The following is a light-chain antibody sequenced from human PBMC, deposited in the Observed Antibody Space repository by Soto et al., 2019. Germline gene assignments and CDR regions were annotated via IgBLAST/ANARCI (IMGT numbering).Light chain of an antibody. J-gene: IGKJ5*01. CDR2: GAS. V-gene: IGKV3-20*01. CDR1: QSVISTY. CDR3: QQYGSSPIT. Sequence: EIVLTQSPVTLSLSPRETANLSFRASQSVISTYLAWYQQKPGQAPRLLIYGASSRATGIPDRFSGRGSGTDFTLTISRLEPEDFAVYYCQQYGSSPITFGQGTRLEI.